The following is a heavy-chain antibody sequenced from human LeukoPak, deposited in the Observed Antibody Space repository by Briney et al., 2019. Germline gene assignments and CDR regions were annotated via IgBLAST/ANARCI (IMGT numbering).Heavy chain of an antibody. V-gene: IGHV3-11*01. D-gene: IGHD2-15*01. CDR3: AICSGGSCYPATLDY. CDR2: ISSSGSTI. CDR1: GFTFSNYA. J-gene: IGHJ4*02. Sequence: GGSLRLSCAASGFTFSNYAMSWVRQAPGKGLEWVSYISSSGSTIYYADSVKGRFTISRDNAKNSLYLQMNSLRAEDTAVYYCAICSGGSCYPATLDYWGQGTLVTVSS.